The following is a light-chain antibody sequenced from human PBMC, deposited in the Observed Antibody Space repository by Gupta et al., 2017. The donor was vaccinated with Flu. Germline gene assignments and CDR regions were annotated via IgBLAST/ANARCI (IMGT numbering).Light chain of an antibody. Sequence: ISCKSSQSLLLSDGMTYLYWYLQKPGQPPQLLISEVSNRLSGVPDRFSGSGSGTDFTLKISRVEADDVGDYYCMQTIQIPYTFGQGTRLEI. V-gene: IGKV2D-29*01. CDR2: EVS. CDR3: MQTIQIPYT. CDR1: QSLLLSDGMTY. J-gene: IGKJ2*01.